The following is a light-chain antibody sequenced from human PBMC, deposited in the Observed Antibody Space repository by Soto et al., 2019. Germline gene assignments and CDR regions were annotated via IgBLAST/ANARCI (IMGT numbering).Light chain of an antibody. Sequence: QSVLTQPASVSGSPGQSITISCTGTSSDLGKYNFVSWFQQHPGKAPKLVIYEVSNRPSGVSSRFSGSKSGSTASLTISGLQAEDEADYYCSSFTTRSTYIFGTGTKVTVL. V-gene: IGLV2-14*01. J-gene: IGLJ1*01. CDR2: EVS. CDR3: SSFTTRSTYI. CDR1: SSDLGKYNF.